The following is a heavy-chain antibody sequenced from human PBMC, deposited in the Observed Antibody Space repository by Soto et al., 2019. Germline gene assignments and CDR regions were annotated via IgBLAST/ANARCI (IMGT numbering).Heavy chain of an antibody. CDR1: GFTVSSNY. Sequence: GGSLSLSCAASGFTVSSNYMSWVRQAPGKGLEWVSVIYSGGSTYYADSEKGRFTISRDNSKNTLYLQMNSLRAEDTAVYYCARDYHYYDSSGGDAFDIWGQGTMVTVSS. CDR3: ARDYHYYDSSGGDAFDI. CDR2: IYSGGST. J-gene: IGHJ3*02. V-gene: IGHV3-53*01. D-gene: IGHD3-22*01.